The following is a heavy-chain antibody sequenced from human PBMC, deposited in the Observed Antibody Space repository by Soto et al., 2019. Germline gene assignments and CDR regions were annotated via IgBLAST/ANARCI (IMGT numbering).Heavy chain of an antibody. CDR3: ARAGGYNQYYYYYYMDV. J-gene: IGHJ6*03. CDR2: INHSGST. V-gene: IGHV4-34*01. D-gene: IGHD3-22*01. Sequence: QVQLQQWGAGLLKPSETLSLTCAVYGGSFSGYYWSWIRQPPGKGLEWIGEINHSGSTNYNPSLKSRVTISVDTSKNQFSLKLSSVTAADTAVYYCARAGGYNQYYYYYYMDVWGKGTTVTVSS. CDR1: GGSFSGYY.